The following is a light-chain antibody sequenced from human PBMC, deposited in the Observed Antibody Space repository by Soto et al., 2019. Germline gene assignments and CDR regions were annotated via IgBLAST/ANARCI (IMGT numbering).Light chain of an antibody. V-gene: IGLV2-14*01. J-gene: IGLJ1*01. CDR3: SSYTTSTTYV. Sequence: QPVLTQPASVSGSPGQSITISCTGTSSDVGRYNYVSWYQHHPGKAPRLMIYDVSNRPSGVSNRFSGSKSGNTASLTISGLQAEDEADYYCSSYTTSTTYVFGTGTKVTVL. CDR1: SSDVGRYNY. CDR2: DVS.